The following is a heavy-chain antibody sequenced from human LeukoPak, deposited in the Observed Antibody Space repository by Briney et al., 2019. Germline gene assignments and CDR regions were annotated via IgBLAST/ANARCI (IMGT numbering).Heavy chain of an antibody. Sequence: GGSLRLSCAASGFTFSSYSMNWVRQAPGKGLEWVSSISSSSSYIYYADSVKGRFTISRDNAKNSLYLQMNSLRVEDTAVYYCARCTTGRTFGSLREIKRSREIDYWGQGTLVTVSS. D-gene: IGHD1-1*01. CDR2: ISSSSSYI. J-gene: IGHJ4*02. V-gene: IGHV3-21*01. CDR3: ARCTTGRTFGSLREIKRSREIDY. CDR1: GFTFSSYS.